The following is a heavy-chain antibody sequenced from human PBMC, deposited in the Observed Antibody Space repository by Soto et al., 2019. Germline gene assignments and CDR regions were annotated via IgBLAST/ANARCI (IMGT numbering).Heavy chain of an antibody. CDR1: GYAFINYD. CDR3: ARQGYIGNFGLEV. CDR2: ISISKGKT. V-gene: IGHV1-18*04. D-gene: IGHD5-12*01. Sequence: ASVKVSCKASGYAFINYDVAWVRRAPGQGLEWMGWISISKGKTYYEQSLQGRVTMTTDTATTTTYMEVRSLRTDDTAVYYCARQGYIGNFGLEVWGQGTTGIVSS. J-gene: IGHJ6*01.